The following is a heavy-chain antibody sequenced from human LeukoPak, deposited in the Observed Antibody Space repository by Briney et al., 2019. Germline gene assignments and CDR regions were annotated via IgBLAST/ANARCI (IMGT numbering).Heavy chain of an antibody. D-gene: IGHD1-1*01. Sequence: SETLSLTCAVYGGSFSGYYWSWIRQPPGKGLEWIGEINHSGSSNYNPSLKSRGTISVDTSKKQFSLKLSSVTAADTAMYYCARISGTTGTPIFDDWGQGTLVTVSS. V-gene: IGHV4-34*01. CDR2: INHSGSS. CDR3: ARISGTTGTPIFDD. CDR1: GGSFSGYY. J-gene: IGHJ4*02.